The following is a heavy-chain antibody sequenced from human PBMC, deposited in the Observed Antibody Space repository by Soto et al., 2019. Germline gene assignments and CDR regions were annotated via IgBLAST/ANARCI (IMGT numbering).Heavy chain of an antibody. V-gene: IGHV4-59*01. J-gene: IGHJ6*02. CDR2: IYYSGST. CDR1: CGSIISYY. CDR3: ASLTYYYDSSGYFPDGYYGMDV. D-gene: IGHD3-22*01. Sequence: SETLSLTCTFSCGSIISYYWSWIRQPPGKGLEWIGCIYYSGSTNYNPSLKSRVTISVDTSKNQFSLKLSSVTAADTAVYYCASLTYYYDSSGYFPDGYYGMDVWGQGTTVTVSS.